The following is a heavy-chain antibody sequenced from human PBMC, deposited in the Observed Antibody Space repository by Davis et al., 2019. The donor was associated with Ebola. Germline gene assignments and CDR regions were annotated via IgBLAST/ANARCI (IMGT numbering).Heavy chain of an antibody. CDR3: ARGGSGWYYYYYGMDV. V-gene: IGHV3-74*01. CDR2: INSDGSST. J-gene: IGHJ6*02. Sequence: HTGGSLRLSCAASGFTFSSYWMHWVRQAPGKGPVWVSRINSDGSSTSYADSVKGRFTISRDNAKNTLYLQMNSLRAEDTAVYYCARGGSGWYYYYYGMDVWGQGTTVIVSS. D-gene: IGHD6-19*01. CDR1: GFTFSSYW.